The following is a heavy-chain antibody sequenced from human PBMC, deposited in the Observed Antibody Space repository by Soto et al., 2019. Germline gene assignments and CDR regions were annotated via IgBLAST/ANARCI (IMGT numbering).Heavy chain of an antibody. Sequence: GASVKVSCKASGGTFSSYAISWVRQAPGQGLEWMGGIIPIFGTANYAQKFQGRVTITADESTSTAYMELSSLRSEDTAVYYCARDLGYYDSSGYYEYWGQGTLVTVSS. CDR3: ARDLGYYDSSGYYEY. J-gene: IGHJ4*02. CDR1: GGTFSSYA. CDR2: IIPIFGTA. D-gene: IGHD3-22*01. V-gene: IGHV1-69*13.